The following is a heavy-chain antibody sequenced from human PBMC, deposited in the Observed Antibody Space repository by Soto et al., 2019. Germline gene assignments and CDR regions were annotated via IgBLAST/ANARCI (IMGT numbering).Heavy chain of an antibody. CDR2: IYQSGST. J-gene: IGHJ3*02. V-gene: IGHV4-30-2*01. CDR3: ARELLFYDSDGFSWDDAFDI. D-gene: IGHD3-22*01. Sequence: QMHLQESGSGLVKPSQTLSLTCAVSGGSLSSSAYSWSWIRQPPGKGLEWIGFIYQSGSTYYNPSLNSRVTKSLDRPKNQFSLKLSSVTAADTAVYYCARELLFYDSDGFSWDDAFDIWGQGTMVTVSS. CDR1: GGSLSSSAYS.